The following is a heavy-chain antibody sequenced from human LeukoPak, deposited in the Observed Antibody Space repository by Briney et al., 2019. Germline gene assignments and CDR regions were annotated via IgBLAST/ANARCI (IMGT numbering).Heavy chain of an antibody. D-gene: IGHD6-13*01. Sequence: PSETLSLTCSVSGYSISSGYYWGWVRQPPGKGLEWMGIIYQSGKTYCNPSLESRVTISVDTSKNQYSLKMNSMTTADTAMYYCARGLPGGQLSRYDYWGQGTLVTLSX. CDR2: IYQSGKT. V-gene: IGHV4-38-2*02. CDR3: ARGLPGGQLSRYDY. J-gene: IGHJ4*02. CDR1: GYSISSGYY.